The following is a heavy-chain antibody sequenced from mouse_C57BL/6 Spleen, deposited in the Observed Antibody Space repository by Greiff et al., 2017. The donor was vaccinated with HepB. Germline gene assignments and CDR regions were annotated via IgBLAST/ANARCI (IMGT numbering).Heavy chain of an antibody. CDR3: AREKNWDGYFDV. CDR2: LNPGSGGT. V-gene: IGHV1-54*01. CDR1: GYAFTNYL. Sequence: QVQLQQSGAELVRPGTSVKVSCKASGYAFTNYLIEWVKQRPGQGLEWIGVLNPGSGGTNYNEKFKGKATLTADKSSSTAYMQLSSLTSEDSAVYFWAREKNWDGYFDVWGTGTTVTGSS. J-gene: IGHJ1*03. D-gene: IGHD4-1*01.